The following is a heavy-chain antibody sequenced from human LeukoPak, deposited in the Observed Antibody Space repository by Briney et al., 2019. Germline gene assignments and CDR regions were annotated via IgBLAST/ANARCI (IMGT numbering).Heavy chain of an antibody. CDR3: ARDRRIAAAGADFDY. CDR2: ISSSGSTI. Sequence: GGSLRLSCVASGFTFSDYYMSWIRQAPGKGLEWVSYISSSGSTIYYADSVKGRFTISRDNAKNSLYLQMNSLRAEDTAVYYCARDRRIAAAGADFDYWGQGTLVTVSS. D-gene: IGHD6-13*01. J-gene: IGHJ4*02. V-gene: IGHV3-11*04. CDR1: GFTFSDYY.